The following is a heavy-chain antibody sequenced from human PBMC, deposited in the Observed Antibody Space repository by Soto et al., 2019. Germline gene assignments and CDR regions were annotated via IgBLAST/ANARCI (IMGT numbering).Heavy chain of an antibody. Sequence: SETLSLTCTVSGGSLSNYYWGWIRQPAGKALEWIGRVYTVGSTNYNRSFKSRVTMSIDTSKNQFCRRLADATAVDTGVYYCAMPPLTHCYAQFDSWGQGSLVTVSS. J-gene: IGHJ4*02. D-gene: IGHD3-16*01. V-gene: IGHV4-4*07. CDR2: VYTVGST. CDR1: GGSLSNYY. CDR3: AMPPLTHCYAQFDS.